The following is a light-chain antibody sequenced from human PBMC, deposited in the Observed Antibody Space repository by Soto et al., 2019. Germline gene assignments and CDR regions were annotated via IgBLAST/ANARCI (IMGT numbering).Light chain of an antibody. Sequence: QAVRTQPPSVSAAPGRKVTISCSGSSSNIGNNYVSWYQQLPETAPKLLIYDNNKRPSGIPDRFSGSKSGTSATLGITGLQTGDEADYYCGTWDSSLSAYVFGTGTKVTVL. CDR3: GTWDSSLSAYV. J-gene: IGLJ1*01. CDR2: DNN. CDR1: SSNIGNNY. V-gene: IGLV1-51*01.